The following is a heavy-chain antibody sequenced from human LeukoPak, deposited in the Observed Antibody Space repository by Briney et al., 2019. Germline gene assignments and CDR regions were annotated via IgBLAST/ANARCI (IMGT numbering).Heavy chain of an antibody. CDR1: GGSISSSSYY. CDR2: IYYSGST. J-gene: IGHJ6*03. Sequence: SETLSLTCTVSGGSISSSSYYWGWIRQPPGKGLEWIGSIYYSGSTYYNPSLKSRVTISVDTSKNQFSLKLSSVTAADTAVYYCARGPKYVYYYYYMDVWGKGTTVTISS. V-gene: IGHV4-39*01. D-gene: IGHD3-10*02. CDR3: ARGPKYVYYYYYMDV.